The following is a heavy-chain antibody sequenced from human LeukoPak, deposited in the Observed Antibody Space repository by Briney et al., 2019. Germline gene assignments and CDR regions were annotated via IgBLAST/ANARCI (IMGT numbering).Heavy chain of an antibody. Sequence: SETLSLTCAVYGGSFSGYSWSWIRQPPGKGLEYIGEINHSGSTNYNPSLKSRVTISVDTSKNQFSLKLSSMTAADTAVYYCARGVARHWYFDLWGRGTLVTVSS. J-gene: IGHJ2*01. D-gene: IGHD2-15*01. CDR2: INHSGST. CDR3: ARGVARHWYFDL. V-gene: IGHV4-34*01. CDR1: GGSFSGYS.